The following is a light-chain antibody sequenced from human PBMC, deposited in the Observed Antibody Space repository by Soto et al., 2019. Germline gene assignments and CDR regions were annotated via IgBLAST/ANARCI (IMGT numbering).Light chain of an antibody. CDR3: CSYAGSGTDNYV. CDR1: SSDIGTYNL. V-gene: IGLV2-23*01. Sequence: QSALTQPASVSGSPGQSITISCTGTSSDIGTYNLVSWYQHYPGKAPKLMIYEGIKRPSGVSNRFSGSKSGNTAFLTISGLQAEDEADYYCCSYAGSGTDNYVFGSGTELTVL. CDR2: EGI. J-gene: IGLJ1*01.